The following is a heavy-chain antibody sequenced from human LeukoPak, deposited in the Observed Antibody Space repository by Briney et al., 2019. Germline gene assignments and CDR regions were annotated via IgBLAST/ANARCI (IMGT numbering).Heavy chain of an antibody. CDR3: ARDGGYGHYDY. CDR2: IYHSGRT. Sequence: SSETLSLTCAVSGGSISSGDYSWSWIRQPPGKGLEWIGYIYHSGRTFYNPSLKSRVTISVDTSKNQISLEVTPVTAADTAVYYCARDGGYGHYDYWGRGTLVTVSS. J-gene: IGHJ4*02. CDR1: GGSISSGDYS. V-gene: IGHV4-30-2*01. D-gene: IGHD5-18*01.